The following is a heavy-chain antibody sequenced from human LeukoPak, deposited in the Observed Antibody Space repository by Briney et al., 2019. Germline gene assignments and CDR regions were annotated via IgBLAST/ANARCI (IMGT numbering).Heavy chain of an antibody. Sequence: GGSLRLSCAASGFTFSSYSMNWVRQAPGKGLEWISYISGSSSSIHYADSVKGRFTVSRDNAKNSVYLQMNSLRDEDTAVYYCARHYYGSGSVDYWGQGTLVTVSS. J-gene: IGHJ4*02. V-gene: IGHV3-48*02. D-gene: IGHD3-10*01. CDR3: ARHYYGSGSVDY. CDR2: ISGSSSSI. CDR1: GFTFSSYS.